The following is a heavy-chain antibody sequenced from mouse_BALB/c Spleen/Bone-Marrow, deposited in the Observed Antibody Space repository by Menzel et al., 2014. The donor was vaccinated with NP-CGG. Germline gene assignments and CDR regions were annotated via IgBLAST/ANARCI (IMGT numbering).Heavy chain of an antibody. CDR1: GFDFSSYW. J-gene: IGHJ2*01. V-gene: IGHV4-1*02. CDR3: ARQSYYGYSDY. Sequence: VQLKESGGGLVQPGGSLKPSCAASGFDFSSYWMSWVRQAPGKGLEWIGEINPDSSTINYTPSLKDKFIISRDNAKNTLYLQMSKVRSEDTALYYCARQSYYGYSDYWGQGTTLTVSS. CDR2: INPDSSTI. D-gene: IGHD1-1*01.